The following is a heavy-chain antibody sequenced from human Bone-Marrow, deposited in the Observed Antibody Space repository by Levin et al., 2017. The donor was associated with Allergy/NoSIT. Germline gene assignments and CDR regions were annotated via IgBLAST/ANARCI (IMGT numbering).Heavy chain of an antibody. D-gene: IGHD4-23*01. CDR2: ISYSGST. J-gene: IGHJ4*02. CDR1: GGSISSSSYY. CDR3: ARYRVGGGAYFFGY. Sequence: PSETLSLTCIVSGGSISSSSYYWGWIRQPPGKGLEWIGSISYSGSTYYNPSLKSRDTISVDTSKKQFSLKLSFVTAADTAVYYCARYRVGGGAYFFGYWGQGTLVTVSS. V-gene: IGHV4-39*01.